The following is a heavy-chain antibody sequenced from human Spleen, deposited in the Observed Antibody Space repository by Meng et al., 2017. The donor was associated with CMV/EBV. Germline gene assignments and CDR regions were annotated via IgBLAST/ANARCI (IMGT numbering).Heavy chain of an antibody. J-gene: IGHJ5*02. CDR2: IYYTGST. V-gene: IGHV4-39*07. CDR1: GGSISSDTYY. D-gene: IGHD6-6*01. Sequence: SETLSLTCTVSGGSISSDTYYWGWIRQPPGKGLEYIGSIYYTGSTYYTPSLKSRVTISVDTSKNQFSLKLSSVTAADTAVYYCARGLSYSSSSVAWYNWFDPWGQGTLVTVSS. CDR3: ARGLSYSSSSVAWYNWFDP.